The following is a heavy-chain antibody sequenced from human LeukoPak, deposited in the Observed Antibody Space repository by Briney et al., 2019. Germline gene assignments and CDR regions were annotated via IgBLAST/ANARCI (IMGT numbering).Heavy chain of an antibody. V-gene: IGHV1-2*02. D-gene: IGHD5-18*01. Sequence: GASVKVSCKASGYTFTGYYMHWVRQAPGQGLEWMGWINPNSGGTNYAQKFQGRVTMTRDTSISTAYMELSRLRSDDTAVYYCARLTGYSYGPNWFDPWGQGTLVTVSS. CDR1: GYTFTGYY. CDR2: INPNSGGT. J-gene: IGHJ5*02. CDR3: ARLTGYSYGPNWFDP.